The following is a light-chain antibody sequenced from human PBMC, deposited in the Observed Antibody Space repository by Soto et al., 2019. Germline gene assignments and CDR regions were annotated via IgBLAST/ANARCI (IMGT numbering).Light chain of an antibody. CDR1: QSVSSN. V-gene: IGKV3-15*01. CDR2: GAS. CDR3: QQYNNWPPGRT. Sequence: EIVMTQSPATLSVSPGERATLSCRASQSVSSNLAWYQQKPGQAPRLLIYGASTRATGIPARFSGSGPGPEFTLTISSLQSEDFAVYYCQQYNNWPPGRTFGQGTKVEIK. J-gene: IGKJ1*01.